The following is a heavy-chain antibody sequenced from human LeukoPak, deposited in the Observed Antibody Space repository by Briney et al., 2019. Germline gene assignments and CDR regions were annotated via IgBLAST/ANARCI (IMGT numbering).Heavy chain of an antibody. V-gene: IGHV3-7*01. CDR3: ARDIPYSSSPGGDYYGMDV. D-gene: IGHD6-6*01. CDR2: IKQDGSEK. Sequence: GGSLRLSCAASGFTFSSYWMSWVRQAPGEGLEWVANIKQDGSEKYYVDSVKGRFTISRDNAKNSLYLQMNSLRAEDTAVYYCARDIPYSSSPGGDYYGMDVWGQGTTVTVSS. J-gene: IGHJ6*02. CDR1: GFTFSSYW.